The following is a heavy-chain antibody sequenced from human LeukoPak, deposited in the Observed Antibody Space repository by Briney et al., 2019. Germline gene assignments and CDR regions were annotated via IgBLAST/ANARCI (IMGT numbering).Heavy chain of an antibody. J-gene: IGHJ5*02. CDR2: TYYRSKWYN. V-gene: IGHV6-1*01. Sequence: SQTLSLTCAISGDSVSSNSAAWNWIRQSPSRGLEWLGRTYYRSKWYNDYAVSVKSRITINPDTSKNQFSLQVNSVTPEDTAVYYCARVPGVYYDTLTGYGSGWFDPWGPGTLVTVPS. CDR1: GDSVSSNSAA. CDR3: ARVPGVYYDTLTGYGSGWFDP. D-gene: IGHD3-9*01.